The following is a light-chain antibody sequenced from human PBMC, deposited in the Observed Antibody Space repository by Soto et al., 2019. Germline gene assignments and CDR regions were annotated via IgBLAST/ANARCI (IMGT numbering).Light chain of an antibody. J-gene: IGKJ1*01. V-gene: IGKV1-6*01. CDR2: GAS. CDR1: QGIGNA. CDR3: LQDINYPWT. Sequence: AIQMTQSPSSLSASVGDRVTISCRASQGIGNALGWYQQKPGKPPKVLIYGASNLQSGVPPRFSGSGSGTDFTLAIRSMQTADSAPYSCLQDINYPWTFGQGTKVDIK.